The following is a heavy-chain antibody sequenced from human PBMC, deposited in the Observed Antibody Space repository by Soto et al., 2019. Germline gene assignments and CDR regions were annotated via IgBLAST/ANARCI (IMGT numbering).Heavy chain of an antibody. Sequence: QVQLQESGPGLVKPSGTLSLTCAVSGGSISSSNWWSWVRQPPGKGLEWIGEIYHSGSTNYNPPLKSRATISVDKSKNQFSLKLSSVTAADTAVYYCARRPYTMTVLVRFAFDLWGQGTMVTVSS. D-gene: IGHD2-15*01. CDR2: IYHSGST. CDR1: GGSISSSNW. CDR3: ARRPYTMTVLVRFAFDL. J-gene: IGHJ3*01. V-gene: IGHV4-4*02.